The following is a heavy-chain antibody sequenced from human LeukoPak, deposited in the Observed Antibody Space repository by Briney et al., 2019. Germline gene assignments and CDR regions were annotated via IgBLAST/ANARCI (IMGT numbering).Heavy chain of an antibody. CDR3: ARVGDYGDYYYYGMDV. D-gene: IGHD4-17*01. CDR2: IYYSGST. Sequence: PSETLSLTCTVSGGSISSYYWSWLRQPPGKGVEWVGYIYYSGSTNYNPSLKSRVTIPVDTSKNQFSLKLSSVTAADTAVYYCARVGDYGDYYYYGMDVWGQGTTVTVSS. V-gene: IGHV4-59*01. J-gene: IGHJ6*02. CDR1: GGSISSYY.